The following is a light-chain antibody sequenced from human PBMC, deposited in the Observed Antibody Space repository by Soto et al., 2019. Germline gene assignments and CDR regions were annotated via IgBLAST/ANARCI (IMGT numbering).Light chain of an antibody. CDR2: EVS. J-gene: IGLJ3*02. CDR1: SSDVGGYNY. Sequence: QSVLTQPASVSGSPGQSITISCTGTSSDVGGYNYVSWYQQHPGKAPKLMISEVSNRPSGVSNRFSGSKSGNTASLTISGLQAEDEADYYCSSYTSSSTRVFGGGTQLTVL. V-gene: IGLV2-14*01. CDR3: SSYTSSSTRV.